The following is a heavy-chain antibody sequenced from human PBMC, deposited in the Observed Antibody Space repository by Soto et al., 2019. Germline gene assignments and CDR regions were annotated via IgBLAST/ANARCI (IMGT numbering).Heavy chain of an antibody. CDR3: ATDERDYCSSTSCHYSDH. V-gene: IGHV1-18*04. CDR2: ISAHNGNT. CDR1: GYTFTSYG. D-gene: IGHD2-2*01. Sequence: ASVKVSCKAAGYTFTSYGISWVRQAPGQGLEWMGWISAHNGNTNNAPKLQGRVTMTTDTSTSTTYMELRSLRSDDTAVYYCATDERDYCSSTSCHYSDHWG. J-gene: IGHJ4*01.